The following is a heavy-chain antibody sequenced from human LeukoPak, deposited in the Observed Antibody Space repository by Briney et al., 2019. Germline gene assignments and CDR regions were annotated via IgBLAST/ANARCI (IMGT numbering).Heavy chain of an antibody. V-gene: IGHV3-9*01. CDR3: AKDLGSAITSALVLDV. D-gene: IGHD2-15*01. CDR1: GFTFDDYA. J-gene: IGHJ6*02. Sequence: GGSLRLSCAASGFTFDDYAMHWVRQAPGKGLEWVSGITWNRDNIGYGDSVKGRFTISRDNVKNALYLQMTSLRPEDTALYYCAKDLGSAITSALVLDVWGLGTTVIVSS. CDR2: ITWNRDNI.